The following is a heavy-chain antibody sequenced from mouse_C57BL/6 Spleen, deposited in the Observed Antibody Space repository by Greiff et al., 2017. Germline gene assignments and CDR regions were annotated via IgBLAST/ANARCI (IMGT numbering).Heavy chain of an antibody. CDR1: GYAFSSSW. CDR3: ARGPITTVVATHFDY. J-gene: IGHJ2*01. Sequence: VKVVESGPELVKPGASVKISCKASGYAFSSSWMNWVKQRPGKGLEWIGRIYPGDGDTNYNGKFKGKATLTADKSSSTAYMQLSSLTSEDSAVYFCARGPITTVVATHFDYWGQGTTLTVSS. V-gene: IGHV1-82*01. D-gene: IGHD1-1*01. CDR2: IYPGDGDT.